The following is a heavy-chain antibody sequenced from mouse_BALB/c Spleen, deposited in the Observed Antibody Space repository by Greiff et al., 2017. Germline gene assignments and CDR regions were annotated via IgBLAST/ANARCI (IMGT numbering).Heavy chain of an antibody. D-gene: IGHD1-1*01. CDR1: GFTFSSYA. Sequence: EVKVEESGGGLVKPGGSLKLSCAASGFTFSSYAMSWVRQSPEKRLEWVAEISSGGSYTYYPDTVTGRFTISRDNAKNTLYLEMSSLRSEDTAMYYCARVATVALDYWGQGTTLTVSS. J-gene: IGHJ2*01. CDR3: ARVATVALDY. CDR2: ISSGGSYT. V-gene: IGHV5-9-4*01.